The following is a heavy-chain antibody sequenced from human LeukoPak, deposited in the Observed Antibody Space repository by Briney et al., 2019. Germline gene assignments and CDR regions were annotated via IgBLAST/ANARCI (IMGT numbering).Heavy chain of an antibody. V-gene: IGHV3-21*01. D-gene: IGHD2-2*01. CDR1: GFTFSSYN. CDR3: ARDGVISTGYQLLSGIYYGMDV. CDR2: ISISISYI. J-gene: IGHJ6*02. Sequence: GGSLRLSCAASGFTFSSYNMNWVRQAPGKGLEWVSSISISISYIYYADSVKGRFTISRDNARNSLYLQMSSLRAEDTAVYFCARDGVISTGYQLLSGIYYGMDVWGQGTTVTVSS.